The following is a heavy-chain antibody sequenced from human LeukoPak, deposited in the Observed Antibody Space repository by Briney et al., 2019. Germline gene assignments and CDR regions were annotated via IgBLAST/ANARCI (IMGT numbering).Heavy chain of an antibody. CDR3: ARRMLRVTIFGVVLQWFDP. CDR2: IIPIFGTA. Sequence: ASVKVSCKASGGTFSSYAISWVRQAPGQGLEWMGEIIPIFGTANYAQKFQGRVTITTDESTSTAYMELSSLRSEDTAVYYCARRMLRVTIFGVVLQWFDPWGQGTLVTVSS. CDR1: GGTFSSYA. V-gene: IGHV1-69*05. J-gene: IGHJ5*02. D-gene: IGHD3-3*01.